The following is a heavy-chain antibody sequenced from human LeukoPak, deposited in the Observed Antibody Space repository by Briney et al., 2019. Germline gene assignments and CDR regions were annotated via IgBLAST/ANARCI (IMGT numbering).Heavy chain of an antibody. CDR2: MWYDGSSQ. CDR3: ARDIDPGYSYGYWDY. D-gene: IGHD5-18*01. V-gene: IGHV3-33*08. CDR1: GFTFSNYA. Sequence: GGSLRLSCAASGFTFSNYAMNWVRQAPGKRLEWVAVMWYDGSSQYYADSVKGRFTISRDSSKNTLYLQMNSLRAEDTALYYCARDIDPGYSYGYWDYWGQGSLVTVSS. J-gene: IGHJ4*02.